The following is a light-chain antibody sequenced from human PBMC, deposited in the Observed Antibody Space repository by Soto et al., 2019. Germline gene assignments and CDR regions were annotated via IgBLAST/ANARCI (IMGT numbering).Light chain of an antibody. J-gene: IGKJ2*01. Sequence: DIQMTQSPSSVSASVGDRVTITCRARQCISSWLALYQQKPGKAPKLLIYAAYSLQSGAPARFSGSASVTDFTLTISSLQAEDFATYTFQQANSFPSTVDQGTKLEIK. V-gene: IGKV1-12*02. CDR1: QCISSW. CDR2: AAY. CDR3: QQANSFPST.